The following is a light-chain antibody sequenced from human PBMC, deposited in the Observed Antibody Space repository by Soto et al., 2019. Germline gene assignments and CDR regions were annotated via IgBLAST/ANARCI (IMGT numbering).Light chain of an antibody. Sequence: EIVLTQFPATLSLSPGDGATLSCRASQSVSSYLAWYQQKRGQAPRLLIYDSSNRATGIPARFSGSGSGTDFSLIISSLAPEDFAVYYCQQRSVWPLTFGGGTRVEIK. J-gene: IGKJ4*01. V-gene: IGKV3-11*01. CDR1: QSVSSY. CDR2: DSS. CDR3: QQRSVWPLT.